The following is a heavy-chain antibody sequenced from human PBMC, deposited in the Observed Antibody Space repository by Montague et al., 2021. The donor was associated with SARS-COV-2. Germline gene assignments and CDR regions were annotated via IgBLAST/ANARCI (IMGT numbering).Heavy chain of an antibody. J-gene: IGHJ4*02. D-gene: IGHD3-22*01. CDR3: ARGRQHINMVVVVVTGGEYYFDY. Sequence: SETLSLTCAVYDGSFSDYSWNWIRQPPGKGLEWIGEINHRGSTNYNPSLKSRVTISVDTSKNQFSLKMTSVTAADTAVYYCARGRQHINMVVVVVTGGEYYFDYWGQGTLVAVSS. V-gene: IGHV4-34*01. CDR1: DGSFSDYS. CDR2: INHRGST.